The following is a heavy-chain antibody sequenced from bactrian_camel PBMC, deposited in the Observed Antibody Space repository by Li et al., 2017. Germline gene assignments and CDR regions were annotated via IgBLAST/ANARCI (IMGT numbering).Heavy chain of an antibody. V-gene: IGHV3S6*01. Sequence: HVQLVESGGGLVQPGGSLRLSCAASGFDFSSYLMSWVRQAPGKGLEWVSSIYSDGSKTYYSDSVKGRFTVSQDNAKRMLYLQMNSLKPDNTGLYYCAAAPTPLYGGSCRGVRDYDFRGQGTQVTVS. J-gene: IGHJ4*01. CDR3: AAAPTPLYGGSCRGVRDYDF. CDR1: GFDFSSYL. D-gene: IGHD4*01. CDR2: IYSDGSKT.